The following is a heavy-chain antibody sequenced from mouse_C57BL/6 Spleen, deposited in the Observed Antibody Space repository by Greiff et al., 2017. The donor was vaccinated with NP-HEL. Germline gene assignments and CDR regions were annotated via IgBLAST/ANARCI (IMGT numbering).Heavy chain of an antibody. V-gene: IGHV1-53*01. D-gene: IGHD1-1*01. CDR3: ARSGIPYGSPWYFDV. J-gene: IGHJ1*03. CDR2: INPSNGGT. CDR1: GYTFTSYW. Sequence: QVQLKQPGTELVKPGASVKLSCKASGYTFTSYWMHWVKQRPGQGLEWIGNINPSNGGTNYNEKFKSKATLTVDKSSSTAYMQLSSLTSEDSAVYYCARSGIPYGSPWYFDVWGTGTTVTVSS.